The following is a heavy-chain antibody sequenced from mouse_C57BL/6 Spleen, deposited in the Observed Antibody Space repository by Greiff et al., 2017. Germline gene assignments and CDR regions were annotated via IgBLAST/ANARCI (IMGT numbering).Heavy chain of an antibody. D-gene: IGHD2-3*01. V-gene: IGHV3-6*01. CDR1: GYSITSGYY. J-gene: IGHJ3*01. CDR2: ISYDGSN. Sequence: DVQLQESGPGLVKPSQSLSLTCSVTGYSITSGYYWNWIRQFPGNKLEWMGYISYDGSNNYNPSLKNRISITRDTSKNQFFLKLNSVTTEDTATYYCARERMETFAYWGQGTLVTVSA. CDR3: ARERMETFAY.